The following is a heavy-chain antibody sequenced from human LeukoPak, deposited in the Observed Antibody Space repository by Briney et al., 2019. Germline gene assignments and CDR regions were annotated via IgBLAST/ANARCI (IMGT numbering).Heavy chain of an antibody. CDR1: GGSISSGNYY. CDR2: IYTSGST. CDR3: ARGFYYASGSYNFDY. D-gene: IGHD3-10*01. J-gene: IGHJ4*02. V-gene: IGHV4-61*02. Sequence: SETLSLTCTVSGGSISSGNYYWSWIRQPAGKGLEWIGRIYTSGSTNFHPSLKSGVTISVDTSKNQFSLKLSSVTAADTAVYYCARGFYYASGSYNFDYWGQGTLVTVSS.